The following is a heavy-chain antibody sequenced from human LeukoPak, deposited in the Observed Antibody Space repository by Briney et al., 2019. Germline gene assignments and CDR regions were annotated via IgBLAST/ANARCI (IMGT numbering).Heavy chain of an antibody. CDR2: INPNSGGT. J-gene: IGHJ4*02. D-gene: IGHD6-13*01. CDR1: GYTFTGYY. Sequence: GASVKVSCKASGYTFTGYYMHWVRQAPGQGLEWMGWINPNSGGTNYAQKFQGRVTMTRDTSISTAYMELSRLRSDGTAVYYCARGPVDAADPIPDFDYWGQGTLVTVSS. V-gene: IGHV1-2*02. CDR3: ARGPVDAADPIPDFDY.